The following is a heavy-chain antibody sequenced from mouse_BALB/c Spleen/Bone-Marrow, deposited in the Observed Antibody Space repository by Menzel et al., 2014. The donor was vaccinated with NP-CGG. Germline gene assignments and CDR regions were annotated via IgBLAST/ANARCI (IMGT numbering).Heavy chain of an antibody. CDR3: AREVLRDYFDY. V-gene: IGHV5-12-1*01. CDR1: GFAFSSYD. D-gene: IGHD1-1*01. J-gene: IGHJ2*01. Sequence: EVKVEESGGGLVKPGGSLKLSCAASGFAFSSYDMSWVRQTPEKRLEWVAYISSGGGSTYYPDTVKGRFTTSRDNAKNTLYLQMSSLKSEDTAMYYCAREVLRDYFDYWGQGTTLTVSS. CDR2: ISSGGGST.